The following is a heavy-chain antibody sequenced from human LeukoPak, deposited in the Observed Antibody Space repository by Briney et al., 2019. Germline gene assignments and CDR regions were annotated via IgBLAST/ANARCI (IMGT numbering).Heavy chain of an antibody. D-gene: IGHD3-10*01. V-gene: IGHV5-51*01. CDR2: IYPGDSDT. J-gene: IGHJ5*02. CDR3: ASGLWFGELFFNWFDP. Sequence: GESLKISCKGSGYSFTSYWIGWVRQMPGKGLEWMGIIYPGDSDTRYSPSFQGQVTISADKSISTAYLQWSSLKASDTAMYYCASGLWFGELFFNWFDPWGQGTLVTVSS. CDR1: GYSFTSYW.